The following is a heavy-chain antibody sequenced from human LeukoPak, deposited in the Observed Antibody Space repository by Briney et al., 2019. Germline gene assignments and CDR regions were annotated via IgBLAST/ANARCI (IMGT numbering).Heavy chain of an antibody. CDR3: AREPVGATLNAFDI. CDR2: INGRGGST. CDR1: GFTFSNYA. V-gene: IGHV3-23*01. D-gene: IGHD1-26*01. J-gene: IGHJ3*02. Sequence: GGSLRLSCAASGFTFSNYAMSWVRQAPGKGLEWVSSINGRGGSTYYADSVKGRFTISRDNAKNTLYLQMNSLRAEDTAVYYCAREPVGATLNAFDIWGQGTMVTVSS.